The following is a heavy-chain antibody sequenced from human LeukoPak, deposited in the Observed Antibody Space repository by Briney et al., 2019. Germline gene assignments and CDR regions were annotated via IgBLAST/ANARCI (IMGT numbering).Heavy chain of an antibody. CDR1: GYSFTSFW. D-gene: IGHD2-2*01. CDR2: IYPGDSDT. J-gene: IGHJ4*02. Sequence: GESLKISCKGSGYSFTSFWIGWVRRMPGKGLEWMGIIYPGDSDTRYSPSFQGQVTISADKSISTAYLQWSSLKASDTAMYYCARPYCSSTSCTKSSGYWGQGTLVTVSS. V-gene: IGHV5-51*01. CDR3: ARPYCSSTSCTKSSGY.